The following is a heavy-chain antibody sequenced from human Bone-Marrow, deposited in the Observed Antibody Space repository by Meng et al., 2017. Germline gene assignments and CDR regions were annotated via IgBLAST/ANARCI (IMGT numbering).Heavy chain of an antibody. D-gene: IGHD1-26*01. J-gene: IGHJ5*02. CDR1: GGSISSGGYY. CDR2: IYYSGST. V-gene: IGHV4-31*03. Sequence: VQLQDPGPGLVKPSQTLSLTCTVSGGSISSGGYYWNWIRQHPGKGLEWIGYIYYSGSTYYNPSLKSRITISVDTPKNHFSLKLSSVTAADTAVYYCASLYGVVGASWFDPWGQGTLVTVSS. CDR3: ASLYGVVGASWFDP.